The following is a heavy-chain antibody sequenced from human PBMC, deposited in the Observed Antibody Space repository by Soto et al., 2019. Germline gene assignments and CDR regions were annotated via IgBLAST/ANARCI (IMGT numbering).Heavy chain of an antibody. V-gene: IGHV4-59*01. CDR3: ARVVMVVTPIGRGYYFDY. J-gene: IGHJ4*02. CDR2: IYYSGST. Sequence: SETLSLTCTVSGGSISSYYWSWIRQPPGKGLEWIGYIYYSGSTNYNPSLKSRVTISVDTSKNQFSLKLSSVTAADTAVYYCARVVMVVTPIGRGYYFDYWGQGTLGTVS. D-gene: IGHD2-21*02. CDR1: GGSISSYY.